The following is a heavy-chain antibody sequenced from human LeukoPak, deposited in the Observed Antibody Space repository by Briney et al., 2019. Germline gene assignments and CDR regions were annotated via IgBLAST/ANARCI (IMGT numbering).Heavy chain of an antibody. V-gene: IGHV3-11*04. Sequence: GGSLGLSCAASGFTFSDYYMSWIRQAPGKGLEWISYISSSGSTIFYADSVKGRFTISRDNAKNSLYLQMNSLRAEDTAVYYCARDAKYSGYDMVYWGQGTLVTVSS. J-gene: IGHJ4*02. D-gene: IGHD5-12*01. CDR3: ARDAKYSGYDMVY. CDR2: ISSSGSTI. CDR1: GFTFSDYY.